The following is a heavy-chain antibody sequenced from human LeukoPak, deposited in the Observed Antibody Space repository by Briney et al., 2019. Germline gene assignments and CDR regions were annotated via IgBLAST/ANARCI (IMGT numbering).Heavy chain of an antibody. CDR2: IRGSGGST. Sequence: GGTLRLSCAASGFTFSSYGMSWVRQAPGKGLEWVSAIRGSGGSTYYADSVKGLLTISRDNSKNTLYLQMNSLRAEETAVYYCAKDDTNYYDSSGYYHTYYYMDVWGKGTTVTISS. CDR3: AKDDTNYYDSSGYYHTYYYMDV. V-gene: IGHV3-23*01. D-gene: IGHD3-22*01. CDR1: GFTFSSYG. J-gene: IGHJ6*03.